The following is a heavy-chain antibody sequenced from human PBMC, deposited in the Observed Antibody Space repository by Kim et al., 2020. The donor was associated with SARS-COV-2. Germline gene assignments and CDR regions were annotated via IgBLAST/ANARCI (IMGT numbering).Heavy chain of an antibody. Sequence: GVSLRLSCAASGFIVSNAWIHWVRQAPGKGLEWLGLIKSVNDGATIEYGASVKGRFGISRDDSKNTVSLQMNGLKTEDTAVYYCATIGASGWDFWGQGT. D-gene: IGHD3-10*01. CDR1: GFIVSNAW. CDR2: IKSVNDGATI. CDR3: ATIGASGWDF. V-gene: IGHV3-15*07. J-gene: IGHJ4*02.